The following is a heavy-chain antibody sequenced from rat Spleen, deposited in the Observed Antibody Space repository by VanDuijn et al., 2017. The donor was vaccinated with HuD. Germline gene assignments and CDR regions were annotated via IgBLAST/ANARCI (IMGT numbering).Heavy chain of an antibody. CDR1: GFTFNNYW. CDR2: ISFDGSTT. V-gene: IGHV5-31*01. CDR3: ARVNTMGHGMEA. J-gene: IGHJ4*01. Sequence: EVQLVESGGGLVQSGRSLKLSCVASGFTFNNYWMSWIRQAPGKGLEWVASISFDGSTTYYRDSVRGRFTISRDDTESTLYLQMNSLRSEDTATYYCARVNTMGHGMEAWGQGASVTVSS. D-gene: IGHD1-7*01.